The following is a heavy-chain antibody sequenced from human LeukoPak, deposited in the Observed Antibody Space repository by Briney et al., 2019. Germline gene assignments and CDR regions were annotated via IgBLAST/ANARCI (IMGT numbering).Heavy chain of an antibody. Sequence: KPSETLSLTCTVSGGSISSYYWSWIRQPPGKGLEWIGYIYYSGSTNYNPSLKSRVTISVDTSKNQFSLKLSSVTAADTAVYYCARVPSYYDYVWGSYRSGAFDIWGQGTMVTVSS. CDR1: GGSISSYY. V-gene: IGHV4-59*01. D-gene: IGHD3-16*02. J-gene: IGHJ3*02. CDR3: ARVPSYYDYVWGSYRSGAFDI. CDR2: IYYSGST.